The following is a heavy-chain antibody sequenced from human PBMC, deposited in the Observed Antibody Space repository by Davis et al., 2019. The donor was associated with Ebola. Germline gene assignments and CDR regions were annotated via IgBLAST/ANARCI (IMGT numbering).Heavy chain of an antibody. J-gene: IGHJ4*02. D-gene: IGHD2-21*02. Sequence: PGGSLRLSCAASGFTVNNNFINWVRQAPGKGLEWVSYISSSSSTIYYADSVKGRFTISRDNAKNSLYLQMNSLRDEDTAVYYCARAEYCGGDCYPFDYWGQGTLVTVSS. CDR1: GFTVNNNF. CDR2: ISSSSSTI. CDR3: ARAEYCGGDCYPFDY. V-gene: IGHV3-48*02.